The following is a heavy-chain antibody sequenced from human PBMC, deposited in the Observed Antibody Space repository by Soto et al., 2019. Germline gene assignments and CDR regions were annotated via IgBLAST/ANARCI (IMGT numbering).Heavy chain of an antibody. V-gene: IGHV3-33*01. CDR3: ARGEAWMDEAFDI. J-gene: IGHJ3*02. CDR1: GFSVNNYG. D-gene: IGHD5-12*01. CDR2: IWRNGYEK. Sequence: QVQLVESGGGVVQPGQSLRLSCAASGFSVNNYGFHWVRQAPGKGLEWVAGIWRNGYEKYYRDSVKGRFIISRDNSRNTLELEMTRLRGEDTAIYYCARGEAWMDEAFDIWGQGTMVAVSS.